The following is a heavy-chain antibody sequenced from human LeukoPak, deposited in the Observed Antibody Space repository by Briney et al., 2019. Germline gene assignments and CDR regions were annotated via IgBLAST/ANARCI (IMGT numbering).Heavy chain of an antibody. Sequence: SETLSLTCAVYGGSFSGYYWTWIRQPPGKGLEWIGEINHSGSTNYNPSLKSRVTISVDTSKNQFSLKLSSVTAADTAVYYCARGVAAAGTGEFDYWGQGTLVTVSS. CDR3: ARGVAAAGTGEFDY. J-gene: IGHJ4*02. D-gene: IGHD6-13*01. CDR1: GGSFSGYY. V-gene: IGHV4-34*01. CDR2: INHSGST.